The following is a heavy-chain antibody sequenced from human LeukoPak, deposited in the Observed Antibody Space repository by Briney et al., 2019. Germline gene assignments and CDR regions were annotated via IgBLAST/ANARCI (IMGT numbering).Heavy chain of an antibody. CDR3: AKDTAFGSVSGSYHFDF. CDR1: GFTFSSYW. J-gene: IGHJ4*02. V-gene: IGHV3-7*01. D-gene: IGHD1-26*01. CDR2: IKHDGSEK. Sequence: GGSLRLSCAASGFTFSSYWMSWVRQAPGKGLEWVANIKHDGSEKYYVDSVKGRFTISRDNAKNSLYLQMNSLRAEDTAVYYCAKDTAFGSVSGSYHFDFWGQGTLVTVSS.